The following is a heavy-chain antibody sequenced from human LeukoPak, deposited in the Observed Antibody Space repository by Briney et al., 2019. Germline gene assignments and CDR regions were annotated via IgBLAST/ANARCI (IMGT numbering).Heavy chain of an antibody. Sequence: ASVKVSSKASGYTFTSYDINWGPQATGQGLEWRGWMNPNSGNTGYAQNFQGRVTMTRNTSISTAYMELSSLRSAHTPVYSRARAVAGNEGGWFATWGPGTLVTVSS. D-gene: IGHD6-19*01. J-gene: IGHJ5*02. CDR3: ARAVAGNEGGWFAT. CDR1: GYTFTSYD. CDR2: MNPNSGNT. V-gene: IGHV1-8*01.